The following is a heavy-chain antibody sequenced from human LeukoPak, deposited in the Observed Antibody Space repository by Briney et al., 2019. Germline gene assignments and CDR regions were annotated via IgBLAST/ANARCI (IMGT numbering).Heavy chain of an antibody. Sequence: SETLSLTCTVSGGSISNYYWSWIRQSPGKGLEWMAYIHYSGSTNYNPSLKSRVTISLDTSKNLFSLKLSSVTAADTAVYYCARGSRTVAQPPNWFDPWGQGTLVTVSS. D-gene: IGHD4-23*01. J-gene: IGHJ5*02. CDR1: GGSISNYY. CDR2: IHYSGST. CDR3: ARGSRTVAQPPNWFDP. V-gene: IGHV4-59*01.